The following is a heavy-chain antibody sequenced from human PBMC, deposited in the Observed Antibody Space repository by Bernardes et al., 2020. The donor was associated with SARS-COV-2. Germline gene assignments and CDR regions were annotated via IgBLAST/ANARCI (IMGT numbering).Heavy chain of an antibody. J-gene: IGHJ4*02. CDR2: IYYTGST. CDR3: ARAPPEAVAGMGLFDY. CDR1: GGSISTITDY. V-gene: IGHV4-39*01. Sequence: SETLSLTCTVSGGSISTITDYWVWLLQSPGKGLEWIGTIYYTGSTYYNPSLKSRVTISVDTSKNQFSLRLTSVTAADTSVYYCARAPPEAVAGMGLFDYWGQGTLVTVSS. D-gene: IGHD6-19*01.